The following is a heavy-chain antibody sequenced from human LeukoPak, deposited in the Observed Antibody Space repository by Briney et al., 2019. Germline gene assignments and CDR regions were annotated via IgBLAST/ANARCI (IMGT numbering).Heavy chain of an antibody. Sequence: PSETLSLTCTVSGGSISSYYWSWIPQPAGKVLEWIGRIYTSGSTNYNPSLKSRVTMSVDTSKNQFSLKLSSVTDADTAVYYCDRGFYAAGSHFDYWGQGTLVSVSS. CDR3: DRGFYAAGSHFDY. V-gene: IGHV4-4*07. CDR1: GGSISSYY. J-gene: IGHJ4*02. CDR2: IYTSGST. D-gene: IGHD3-10*01.